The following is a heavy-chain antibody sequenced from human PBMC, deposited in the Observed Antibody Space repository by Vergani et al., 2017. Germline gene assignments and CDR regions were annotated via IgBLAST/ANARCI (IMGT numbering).Heavy chain of an antibody. CDR3: ARALPLGPGSIDY. CDR2: ISYDGSNK. CDR1: GFTFSSYG. V-gene: IGHV3-30*03. J-gene: IGHJ4*02. Sequence: QVQLVESGGGVVQPGRSLRLSCAASGFTFSSYGMHWVRQAPGKGLEWVAVISYDGSNKYYADSVKGRFTISRDNSKNTLYLQMNSLRAEDTAVYYCARALPLGPGSIDYWGQGTLVTVSS.